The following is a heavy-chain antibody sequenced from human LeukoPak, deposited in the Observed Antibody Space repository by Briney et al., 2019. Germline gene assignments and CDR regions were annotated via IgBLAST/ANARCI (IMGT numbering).Heavy chain of an antibody. Sequence: SETLSLTCTVSGDSITSSYWSWIRQPAGKGLEWIGRLYPSGSTYYNSSLKSRVTMSVDTSKNQFSLNLESVTAADTAMYYCARVSNDFWTAYSDNWGPGSLVTVSS. CDR2: LYPSGST. D-gene: IGHD3/OR15-3a*01. CDR3: ARVSNDFWTAYSDN. J-gene: IGHJ4*02. CDR1: GDSITSSY. V-gene: IGHV4-4*07.